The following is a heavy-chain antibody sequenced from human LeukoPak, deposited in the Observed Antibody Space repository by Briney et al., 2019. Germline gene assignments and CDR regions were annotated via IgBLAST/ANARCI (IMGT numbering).Heavy chain of an antibody. CDR3: AKDHLPGIVVADRDY. Sequence: QPGGSLRLSCTVSGFTVSSNSMSWVRQAPGKGLEWVSFIYSGGNTHYSDSVKGRFTISRDNSKNTLYLQINSLRDEDTAVYYCAKDHLPGIVVADRDYWGQGTLVTVSS. J-gene: IGHJ4*02. V-gene: IGHV3-53*01. CDR2: IYSGGNT. CDR1: GFTVSSNS. D-gene: IGHD6-19*01.